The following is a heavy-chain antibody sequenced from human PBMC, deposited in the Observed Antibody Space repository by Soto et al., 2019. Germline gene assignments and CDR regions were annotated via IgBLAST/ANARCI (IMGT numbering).Heavy chain of an antibody. CDR2: IYYSGST. CDR1: GGSISSSSYY. V-gene: IGHV4-39*01. CDR3: AREVVSSGWQYGMDV. J-gene: IGHJ6*02. D-gene: IGHD6-19*01. Sequence: PSATRSLTCTVSGGSISSSSYYWGWMRQPPGKGLEWIGSIYYSGSTYYNPSLKSRVTISVDTSKNQFSLKLSSVTAADTAVYYCAREVVSSGWQYGMDVWGQGTTVTVSS.